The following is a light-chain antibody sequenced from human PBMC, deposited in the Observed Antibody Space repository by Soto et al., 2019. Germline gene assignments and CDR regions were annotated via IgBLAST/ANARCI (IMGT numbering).Light chain of an antibody. V-gene: IGKV3-20*01. CDR3: QQYGSSPVT. CDR1: RIVTNSY. Sequence: EIVLTQSPGTLSLSPGERATLSCRDDRIVTNSYLAWYQQKPGQAPSLLIYGASRRATGIPGRFSGSGSGTDFTLTISRLEPEDCAVYFCQQYGSSPVTFGQGTRLEIK. CDR2: GAS. J-gene: IGKJ5*01.